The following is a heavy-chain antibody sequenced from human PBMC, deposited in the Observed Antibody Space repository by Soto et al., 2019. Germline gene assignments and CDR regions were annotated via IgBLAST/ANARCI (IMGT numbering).Heavy chain of an antibody. CDR1: GGTFSSYT. CDR2: IIPILGIA. J-gene: IGHJ4*02. CDR3: AREGLWFGELLPSD. D-gene: IGHD3-10*01. V-gene: IGHV1-69*08. Sequence: QVQLVQSGAEVKKPGSSVKVSCKASGGTFSSYTISWVRQAPGQGLEWMGRIIPILGIANYAQKFQGRVTITADKSTSTAYMELSSLRSEDTAVYYCAREGLWFGELLPSDWGQGTLVTVSS.